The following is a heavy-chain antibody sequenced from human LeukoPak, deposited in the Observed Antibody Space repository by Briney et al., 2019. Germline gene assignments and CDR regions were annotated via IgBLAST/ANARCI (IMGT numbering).Heavy chain of an antibody. V-gene: IGHV3-11*04. CDR1: GFTFSDYY. CDR2: ISSSGSTI. J-gene: IGHJ5*02. CDR3: ARDDWNYVYGFDP. Sequence: PGGSPRLSCAASGFTFSDYYMSWIRQAPGKGLEWVSYISSSGSTIYYADSVKGRSTISRDNAKNSLYLQMNSLRAEDTAVYYCARDDWNYVYGFDPWGQGTLVTVSS. D-gene: IGHD1-7*01.